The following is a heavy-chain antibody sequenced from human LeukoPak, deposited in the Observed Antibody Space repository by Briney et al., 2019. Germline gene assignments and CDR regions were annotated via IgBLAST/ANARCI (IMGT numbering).Heavy chain of an antibody. D-gene: IGHD3-22*01. CDR3: ARDYYDSSGYYRPIDY. V-gene: IGHV3-21*01. Sequence: GGSLRLSCAASGFTFSSYSMNWVRQAPGKGLEWVSSISSSSSYIYYADSVTGRFTISRDNAKNSLYLQMNSLRAEDTAVYYCARDYYDSSGYYRPIDYWGQGTLVTVSS. CDR2: ISSSSSYI. J-gene: IGHJ4*02. CDR1: GFTFSSYS.